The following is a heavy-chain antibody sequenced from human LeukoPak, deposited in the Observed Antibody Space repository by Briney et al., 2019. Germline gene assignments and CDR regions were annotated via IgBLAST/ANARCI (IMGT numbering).Heavy chain of an antibody. CDR3: AKVMRYYYDSSGLDY. Sequence: GGSLRLSCAASGFTFSSYAMSWVRQAPGKGLEWVSAISGSGGSTYYADSVKGRFTISRDNSKNTLYLRMNSLRAEDTAVYYCAKVMRYYYDSSGLDYWGQGTLVTVSS. J-gene: IGHJ4*02. V-gene: IGHV3-23*01. D-gene: IGHD3-22*01. CDR2: ISGSGGST. CDR1: GFTFSSYA.